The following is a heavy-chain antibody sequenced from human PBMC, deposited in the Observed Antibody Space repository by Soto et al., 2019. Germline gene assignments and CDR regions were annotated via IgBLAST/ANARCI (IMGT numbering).Heavy chain of an antibody. Sequence: QVQLVQSGPEVKKTGASVKVSCKASGYTFTNDGFSWVRQAPGQGLEWMGWISAFNGYTNYAQKFQGRLTMTTDTSTSTAYMELRSLRSDDTAMYYCTRDSGSFSDWNIVDYWGQGTLVTVSS. V-gene: IGHV1-18*01. CDR2: ISAFNGYT. D-gene: IGHD1-1*01. J-gene: IGHJ4*02. CDR3: TRDSGSFSDWNIVDY. CDR1: GYTFTNDG.